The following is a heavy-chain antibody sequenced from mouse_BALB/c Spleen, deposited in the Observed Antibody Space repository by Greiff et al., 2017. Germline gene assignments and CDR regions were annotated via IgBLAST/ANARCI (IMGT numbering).Heavy chain of an antibody. CDR2: IDPETGGT. D-gene: IGHD2-4*01. Sequence: QVQLQQSGAELVRPGASVTLSCKASGYTFTDYEMHWVKQTPVHGLEWIGAIDPETGGTAYNQKFKGKATLTADKSSSTAYMELRSLTSEDSAVYYCTRLYDYDGTFAYWGQGTLVTVS. V-gene: IGHV1-15*01. CDR3: TRLYDYDGTFAY. CDR1: GYTFTDYE. J-gene: IGHJ3*01.